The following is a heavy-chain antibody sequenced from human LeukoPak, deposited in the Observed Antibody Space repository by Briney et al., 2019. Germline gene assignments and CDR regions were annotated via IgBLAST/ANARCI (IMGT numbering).Heavy chain of an antibody. Sequence: ASVKVSCKASGYTFTSYGISWVRQAPGQGLEWMGWISAYNGNTNYAQKLQGRVTMTTDTSTSTAYMELRSLRSDVTAVYYCARAGEAYYDFWSGYSFDYWGQGTLVTVSS. V-gene: IGHV1-18*01. D-gene: IGHD3-3*01. CDR1: GYTFTSYG. J-gene: IGHJ4*02. CDR2: ISAYNGNT. CDR3: ARAGEAYYDFWSGYSFDY.